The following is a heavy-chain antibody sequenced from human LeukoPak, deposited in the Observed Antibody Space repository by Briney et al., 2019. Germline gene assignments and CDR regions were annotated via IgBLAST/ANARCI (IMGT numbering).Heavy chain of an antibody. CDR3: ARGYCSNTSCKSYFDY. CDR1: GFTFSSHS. Sequence: GGSLRLSCAASGFTFSSHSMNWVRQAPGKGLEWVSSITGSSSSIYYADSVKGRFTVPRDNAKNSLYLQMSSLRAEDTAAYFCARGYCSNTSCKSYFDYWGQGTLVTVSS. J-gene: IGHJ4*02. CDR2: ITGSSSSI. V-gene: IGHV3-21*01. D-gene: IGHD2-2*01.